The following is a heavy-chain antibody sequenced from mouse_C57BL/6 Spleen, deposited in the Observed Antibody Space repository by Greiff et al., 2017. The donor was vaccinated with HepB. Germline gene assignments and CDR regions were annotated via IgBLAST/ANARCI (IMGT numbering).Heavy chain of an antibody. Sequence: EVQLQQSGPELVKPGASVKISCKASGYTFTDYYMNWVKQSHGKSLEWIGDINPNNGGTSYNQKFKGKATLTVDKSSSTAYMELRSLTSEDSAVYYCASYSNYGGYYAMDYWGQGTSVTVSS. V-gene: IGHV1-26*01. CDR2: INPNNGGT. J-gene: IGHJ4*01. CDR1: GYTFTDYY. D-gene: IGHD2-5*01. CDR3: ASYSNYGGYYAMDY.